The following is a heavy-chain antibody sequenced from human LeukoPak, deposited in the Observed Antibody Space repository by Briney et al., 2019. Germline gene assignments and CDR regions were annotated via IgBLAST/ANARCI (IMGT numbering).Heavy chain of an antibody. Sequence: GGSLRLSCAAPGFTFSNYAMSWVRQAPGKGLEWVSGIGGSGGSTYYADSVKGRFTISRDNSKNTLYLQMNSLRAEDTAVYYCAKSIVVVIDAFDIWGQGTLVTVSS. CDR2: IGGSGGST. J-gene: IGHJ3*02. D-gene: IGHD3-22*01. V-gene: IGHV3-23*01. CDR3: AKSIVVVIDAFDI. CDR1: GFTFSNYA.